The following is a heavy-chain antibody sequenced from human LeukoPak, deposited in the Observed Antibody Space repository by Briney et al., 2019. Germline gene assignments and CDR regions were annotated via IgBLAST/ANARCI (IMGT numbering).Heavy chain of an antibody. CDR3: AREVSYGDLDY. CDR2: ISGHNDNT. CDR1: GYTFTSYG. V-gene: IGHV1-18*01. J-gene: IGHJ4*02. D-gene: IGHD4-17*01. Sequence: ASVKVSCKASGYTFTSYGISWVRQAPGQGLEWMGWISGHNDNTNYAQKFQGRVTMTTDTSTSTAYMELRSLRSDDTAVYYCAREVSYGDLDYWGQGTLVTVSS.